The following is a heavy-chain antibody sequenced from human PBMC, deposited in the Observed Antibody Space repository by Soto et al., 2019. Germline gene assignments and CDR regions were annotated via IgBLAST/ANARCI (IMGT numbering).Heavy chain of an antibody. CDR3: AREARYGVCDSCYVLTGIDY. D-gene: IGHD2-15*01. V-gene: IGHV1-69*04. J-gene: IGHJ4*02. Sequence: SVKVSCKASGGTFSTYTITWVRQAPGQGLEWMGRIIPIIGIINYAQKFQGRVTISADKFTGTAYMELTGLRSDDTAVYYCAREARYGVCDSCYVLTGIDYWGKGTLVTVSS. CDR1: GGTFSTYT. CDR2: IIPIIGII.